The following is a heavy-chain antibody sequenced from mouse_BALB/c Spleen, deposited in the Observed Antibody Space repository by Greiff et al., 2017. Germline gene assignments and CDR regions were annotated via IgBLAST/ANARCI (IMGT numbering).Heavy chain of an antibody. V-gene: IGHV2-6-7*01. CDR3: GRDRGYGNYGRGNAMDY. J-gene: IGHJ4*01. CDR2: IWGDGST. D-gene: IGHD2-10*02. Sequence: VKLVESGPGLVAPSQSLSITCTVSGFSLTGYGVNWVRQPPGKGLEWLGMIWGDGSTDYNSALKSRLSISKDNSKSQVFLKMNSLQTDDTARYYCGRDRGYGNYGRGNAMDYWGQGTSVTVSA. CDR1: GFSLTGYG.